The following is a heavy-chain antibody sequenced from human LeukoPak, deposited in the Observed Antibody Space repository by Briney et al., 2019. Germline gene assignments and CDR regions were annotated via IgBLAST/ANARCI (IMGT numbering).Heavy chain of an antibody. CDR2: ISGSGGST. J-gene: IGHJ4*02. D-gene: IGHD4/OR15-4a*01. Sequence: PGGSLRLSCAASGFTFSSYVMNWVRQAPGKGLEWVSAISGSGGSTYYADSVKGRFTISRDNSKNTLYLQINSLRAEDTAVYYCARRAGAYSHPYDYWGQGTLVTVSS. CDR1: GFTFSSYV. CDR3: ARRAGAYSHPYDY. V-gene: IGHV3-23*01.